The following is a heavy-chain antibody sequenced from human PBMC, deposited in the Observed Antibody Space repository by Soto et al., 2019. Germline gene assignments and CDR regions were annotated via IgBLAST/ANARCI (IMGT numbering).Heavy chain of an antibody. CDR1: GYTFTSYG. CDR3: ACSIAQLNY. V-gene: IGHV1-18*01. J-gene: IGHJ4*02. Sequence: QVQLVQSGAEVKKPGASVKVSCKASGYTFTSYGISWVRQAPGQGLEWMGWISAYNGNTNYAQKHQGRVDMTTNTSTSTAYMEMRSLRYDDTAVYYWACSIAQLNYWGQGALVTVSS. CDR2: ISAYNGNT. D-gene: IGHD6-6*01.